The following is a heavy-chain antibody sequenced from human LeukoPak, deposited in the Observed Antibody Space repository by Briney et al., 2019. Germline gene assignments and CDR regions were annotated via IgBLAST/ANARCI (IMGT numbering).Heavy chain of an antibody. Sequence: SETLSLTCTVSGGSISSYYWSWIRQPPRKGLEWIGYIFYSGSTNYNPSLKSRVTISVDTSKNQFSLKLSSVTAADTAVYYCARVYYSNSYDYWYFDLWAVAPWSLSPQ. J-gene: IGHJ2*01. V-gene: IGHV4-59*01. D-gene: IGHD6-13*01. CDR2: IFYSGST. CDR1: GGSISSYY. CDR3: ARVYYSNSYDYWYFDL.